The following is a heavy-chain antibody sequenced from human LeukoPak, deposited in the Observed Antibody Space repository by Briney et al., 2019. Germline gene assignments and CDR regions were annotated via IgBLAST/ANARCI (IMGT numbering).Heavy chain of an antibody. Sequence: ASVKISCKASGYTFTDYYMHWVQQAPGKGLEWMGRVDPEDGETIYTEKFQGRVSITADTSTVTTYLDLSSLRSEETAVYYCATGRKVGALSPFDSWGQGTLVTVSS. V-gene: IGHV1-69-2*01. CDR3: ATGRKVGALSPFDS. CDR1: GYTFTDYY. D-gene: IGHD1-26*01. CDR2: VDPEDGET. J-gene: IGHJ4*02.